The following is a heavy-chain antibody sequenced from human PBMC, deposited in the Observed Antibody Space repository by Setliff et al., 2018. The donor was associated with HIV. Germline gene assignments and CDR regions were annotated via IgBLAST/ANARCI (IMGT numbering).Heavy chain of an antibody. D-gene: IGHD2-8*01. CDR1: GFTFSNAW. V-gene: IGHV3-15*01. Sequence: PGGSLRLSCAASGFTFSNAWMIWVRRAPGKGLEWVGRVKSKADGGTIDYAAPVKGRFTISRDDSKNTAYLQMNSLTAEDTAVYYCTTPLLYYDTSTTLDYWGQGTLVTVSS. CDR2: VKSKADGGTI. CDR3: TTPLLYYDTSTTLDY. J-gene: IGHJ4*02.